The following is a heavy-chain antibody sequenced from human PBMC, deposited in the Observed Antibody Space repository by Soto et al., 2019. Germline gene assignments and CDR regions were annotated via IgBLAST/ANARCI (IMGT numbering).Heavy chain of an antibody. Sequence: VKVSCKAAGYTFTSYDINWVRQATGQDFEWMGWMNPNSGNTAYAQKFQGRVTMTRDTSKSTAFMELSSLTSEDTAVYYCARGPRNWGVDYWGQGTLVTVSS. V-gene: IGHV1-8*01. CDR2: MNPNSGNT. CDR3: ARGPRNWGVDY. CDR1: GYTFTSYD. D-gene: IGHD7-27*01. J-gene: IGHJ4*02.